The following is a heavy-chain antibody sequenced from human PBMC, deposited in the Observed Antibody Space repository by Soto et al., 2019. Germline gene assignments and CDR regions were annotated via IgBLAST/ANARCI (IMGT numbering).Heavy chain of an antibody. V-gene: IGHV1-3*01. CDR2: INAGNGNT. J-gene: IGHJ6*02. Sequence: GASVKVSCKASGYTFTSYAMHWVRQAPGQRLEWMGWINAGNGNTKYSQKFQGRVTITRDTSASTAYMELSSLRSEDTAVYYCARVGDVVPAASIVYYYYYGMDVWGQGTTVTVSS. D-gene: IGHD2-2*01. CDR1: GYTFTSYA. CDR3: ARVGDVVPAASIVYYYYYGMDV.